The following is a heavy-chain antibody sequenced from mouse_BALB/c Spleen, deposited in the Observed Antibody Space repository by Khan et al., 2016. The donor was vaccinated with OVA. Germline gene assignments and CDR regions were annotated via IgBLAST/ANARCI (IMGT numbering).Heavy chain of an antibody. CDR2: IWGDGST. CDR3: AKWGDGSTYAMDY. J-gene: IGHJ4*01. Sequence: VQLVESGPGLVAPSQSLAITCTVSGFSLTIYGVNWIRQPPGKGLEWLGVIWGDGSTNYHSALISRLSISKDNSKSQVFLKLNSLQTGDTATYYCAKWGDGSTYAMDYWGQGTSVTVSS. D-gene: IGHD2-3*01. CDR1: GFSLTIYG. V-gene: IGHV2-3*01.